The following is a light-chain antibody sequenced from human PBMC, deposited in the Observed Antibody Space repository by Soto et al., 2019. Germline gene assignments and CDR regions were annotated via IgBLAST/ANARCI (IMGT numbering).Light chain of an antibody. CDR2: DNG. V-gene: IGLV1-51*01. CDR3: GTWDNSLSAV. Sequence: SVLTQPPSVSAAPGQKVTISCSGSSSNIGSNYVSWYQQLPGTAPKLLIYDNGKRPSGIPDRLSGSQSGTSATLGITGLQTGDEADYYCGTWDNSLSAVFGGGTQLTV. J-gene: IGLJ2*01. CDR1: SSNIGSNY.